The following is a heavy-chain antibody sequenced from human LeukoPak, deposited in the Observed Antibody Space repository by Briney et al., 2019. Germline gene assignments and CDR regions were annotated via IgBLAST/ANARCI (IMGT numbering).Heavy chain of an antibody. CDR1: GFTFSSYA. V-gene: IGHV3-23*01. J-gene: IGHJ5*02. D-gene: IGHD6-25*01. CDR2: ILSGGST. Sequence: GGSLRLSCAASGFTFSSYAINWVRQAPGKGLEWVSTILSGGSTYYADSVKGRFTVSRDNSKNTVYLQMNSLRAEDTAVYYCAKDMVAAANWFDPWGQGTLVTVSS. CDR3: AKDMVAAANWFDP.